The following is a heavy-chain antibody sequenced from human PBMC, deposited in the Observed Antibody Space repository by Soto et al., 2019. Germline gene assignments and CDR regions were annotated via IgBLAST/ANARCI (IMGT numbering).Heavy chain of an antibody. CDR3: ARPDGRY. CDR2: IYYSGST. J-gene: IGHJ4*02. CDR1: GGYISSYY. Sequence: PSQTLSVTCIVSGGYISSYYWSWIRQPPGKGLEWIGYIYYSGSTNYNPSLKSRVTISVDTSKNQFSLKLSSVTAADTAVYYCARPDGRYWGQGTLVTASS. V-gene: IGHV4-59*01.